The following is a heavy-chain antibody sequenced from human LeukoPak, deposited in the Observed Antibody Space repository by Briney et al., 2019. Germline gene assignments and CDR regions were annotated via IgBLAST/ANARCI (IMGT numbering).Heavy chain of an antibody. CDR2: INSDGSRT. V-gene: IGHV3-74*01. J-gene: IGHJ6*02. CDR1: GFTFSSYW. CDR3: GKDVLAGGLDV. Sequence: GGSLRLSCAASGFTFSSYWMHWVRQAPGEGLVWVSRINSDGSRTSYADSVKGRFTISRDNAKNSLYLQMNSLRAEDTALYYCGKDVLAGGLDVWGQGTTVTVSS.